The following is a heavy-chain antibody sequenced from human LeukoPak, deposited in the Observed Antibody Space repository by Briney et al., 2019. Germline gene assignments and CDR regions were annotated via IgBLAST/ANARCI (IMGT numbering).Heavy chain of an antibody. J-gene: IGHJ4*02. CDR2: IYGSGVSI. CDR3: AKDLGWELPAEAY. V-gene: IGHV3-23*01. Sequence: GGSLRLSCVASGSTFEKYVMNWVRQAPGKGLEWLATIYGSGVSISYADSVKGRFTISRDNSNNTLYLQMNSLRAEDTAMYFCAKDLGWELPAEAYWGQGILVTVSS. CDR1: GSTFEKYV. D-gene: IGHD1-26*01.